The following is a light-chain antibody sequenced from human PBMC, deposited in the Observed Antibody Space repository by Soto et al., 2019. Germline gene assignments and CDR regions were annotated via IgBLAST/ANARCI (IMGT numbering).Light chain of an antibody. CDR2: DAS. CDR1: QSVSSY. Sequence: EIVLTQSPSTLSWYPGERATLYCMASQSVSSYLAWYQHKPGQAPRLVIYDASLRANGVPARFGGSGSGTDFTLTINSLEPEDFAVYYCQQRNVWPPITFGQGTRLEIK. CDR3: QQRNVWPPIT. V-gene: IGKV3-11*01. J-gene: IGKJ5*01.